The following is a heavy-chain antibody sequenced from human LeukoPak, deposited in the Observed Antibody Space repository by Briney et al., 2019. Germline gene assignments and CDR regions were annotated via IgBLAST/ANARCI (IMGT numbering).Heavy chain of an antibody. D-gene: IGHD1-26*01. Sequence: GGSRRLSCAASGLSFSNYAMSWVRQAPGKGLEWVSYISSSSSTIYYADSVKGRFTISRDNAKNSLYLQMNSLRAEDTAVYYCAISVGATFDYWGQGTLVTVSS. CDR1: GLSFSNYA. CDR3: AISVGATFDY. CDR2: ISSSSSTI. J-gene: IGHJ4*02. V-gene: IGHV3-48*01.